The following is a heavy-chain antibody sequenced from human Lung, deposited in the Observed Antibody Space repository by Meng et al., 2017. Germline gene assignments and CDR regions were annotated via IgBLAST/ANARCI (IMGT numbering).Heavy chain of an antibody. CDR2: IKSNTDGGTA. D-gene: IGHD3-9*01. CDR1: GFYFSNAW. Sequence: VHLVESGGDLVKPGGSLRLFCAASGFYFSNAWMSWVRQAPGKGLEWVGRIKSNTDGGTAEYAAPVTGRFTISRDDSKSTLYLQLSGLTTDDTGVYYCSWDDRAVSDYWGQGTLVTVSS. V-gene: IGHV3-15*01. CDR3: SWDDRAVSDY. J-gene: IGHJ4*02.